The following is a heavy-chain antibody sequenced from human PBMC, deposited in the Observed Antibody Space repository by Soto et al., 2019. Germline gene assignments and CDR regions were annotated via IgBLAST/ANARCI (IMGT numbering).Heavy chain of an antibody. CDR2: IYYSGST. D-gene: IGHD6-6*01. CDR3: AREGAAPYYYYGMDV. J-gene: IGHJ6*02. Sequence: QVQLQESGPGLVKPSQTLSLTCTVSGGSISSGGYFWSWIRQHPGKVLEWIGFIYYSGSTYYNPSLKSRVTISVDTSKNQFSLKLSSVTAADTAVYYCAREGAAPYYYYGMDVWGQGTTVTVSS. V-gene: IGHV4-31*03. CDR1: GGSISSGGYF.